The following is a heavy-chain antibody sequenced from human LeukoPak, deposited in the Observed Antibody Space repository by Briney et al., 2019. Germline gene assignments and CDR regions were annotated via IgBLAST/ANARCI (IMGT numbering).Heavy chain of an antibody. CDR1: GGSISSYY. D-gene: IGHD3-22*01. Sequence: SETLSLTCTVSGGSISSYYWSWIRQPPGKGLEWIGYIYYSGSTNYNPSLKSRVTISVDTSKDQFSLKLSSVTAADTAVYYCARHRDYYDSSGYYYFDYWGQGTLVTVSS. CDR3: ARHRDYYDSSGYYYFDY. CDR2: IYYSGST. J-gene: IGHJ4*02. V-gene: IGHV4-59*08.